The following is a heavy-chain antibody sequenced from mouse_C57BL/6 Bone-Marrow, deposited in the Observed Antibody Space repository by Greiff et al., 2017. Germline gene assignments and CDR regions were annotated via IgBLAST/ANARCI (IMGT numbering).Heavy chain of an antibody. CDR1: GYTFTDYN. J-gene: IGHJ1*03. CDR3: ARPGSSSYWYFEV. D-gene: IGHD1-1*01. CDR2: INPNNGGT. V-gene: IGHV1-22*01. Sequence: VQLKESGPELVKPGASVKMSCKASGYTFTDYNMHWVKQSHGKSLEWIGYINPNNGGTSYNQKFKGKATLTVNTSSSTAYMELRSLTSEDSAVYYCARPGSSSYWYFEVWGTGTTVTVSS.